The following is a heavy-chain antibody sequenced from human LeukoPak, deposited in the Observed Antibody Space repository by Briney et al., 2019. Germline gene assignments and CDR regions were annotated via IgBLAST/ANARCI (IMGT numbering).Heavy chain of an antibody. V-gene: IGHV3-30*03. CDR2: ISYDGSNK. D-gene: IGHD1-26*01. Sequence: GGSLRLSCAASGFTFSSYGMHWVRQAPGKGLEWVAVISYDGSNKYYADSVKGRFTISRDNCKNTLYLQMNSLRAEDTAVYYCAVGSHTQLGYWGQGTLVTVSS. CDR1: GFTFSSYG. CDR3: AVGSHTQLGY. J-gene: IGHJ4*02.